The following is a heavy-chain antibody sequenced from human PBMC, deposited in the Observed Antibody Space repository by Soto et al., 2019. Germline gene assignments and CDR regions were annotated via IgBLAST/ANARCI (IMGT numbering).Heavy chain of an antibody. CDR2: IIPIFGTA. CDR3: ARPYSSSWYVGAFDI. D-gene: IGHD6-13*01. V-gene: IGHV1-69*13. CDR1: GGTFSSYA. Sequence: SVKVSCKASGGTFSSYAISWVRQAPGQGLEWMGGIIPIFGTANYAQKFQGRVTITADESTSTAYMELSSLRSEDTAVYYCARPYSSSWYVGAFDIWGQGTMVTVSS. J-gene: IGHJ3*02.